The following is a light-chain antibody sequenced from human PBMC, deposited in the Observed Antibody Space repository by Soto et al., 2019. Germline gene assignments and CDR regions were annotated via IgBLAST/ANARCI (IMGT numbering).Light chain of an antibody. J-gene: IGKJ1*01. Sequence: EIILTQSPGTLALSPGGGATLSCRASQTVNRNYLAWYQQRPGQPPRLLIYGVSNRASGVPDRFSGDGSGTEFTLTIGRLDPDDFGVYYCQQYIDSPRTFGQGTRVEVK. CDR3: QQYIDSPRT. V-gene: IGKV3-20*01. CDR2: GVS. CDR1: QTVNRNY.